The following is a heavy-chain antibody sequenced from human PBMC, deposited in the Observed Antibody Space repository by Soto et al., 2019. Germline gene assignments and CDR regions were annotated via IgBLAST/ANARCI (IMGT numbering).Heavy chain of an antibody. Sequence: QVQLVQSGAEVKKPGASVKVSCKTSGHTLINYYMHWVGQAPGQGLDWLGKIDPSGNGTSYAERFQGRITLTSDTSTKTVYVELSSLRSEDTAIYYCAINYYDSSGYLYWGQGTLVTVSS. CDR2: IDPSGNGT. CDR1: GHTLINYY. CDR3: AINYYDSSGYLY. V-gene: IGHV1-46*01. D-gene: IGHD3-22*01. J-gene: IGHJ4*02.